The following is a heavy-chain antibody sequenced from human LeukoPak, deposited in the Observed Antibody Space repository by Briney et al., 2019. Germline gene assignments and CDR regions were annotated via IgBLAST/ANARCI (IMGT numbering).Heavy chain of an antibody. CDR2: ISGSGGST. J-gene: IGHJ3*02. CDR1: GFTFSSYA. D-gene: IGHD3-9*01. Sequence: PGGSLRLSCAASGFTFSSYAMSWVRQAPGKGLGWVSAISGSGGSTYYADSVKGRFTISRDNSKNTLYLQMNSLRAEDTAVYYCAKSATPIQLRYFDPYYLVAFDIWGQGTMVTVSS. V-gene: IGHV3-23*01. CDR3: AKSATPIQLRYFDPYYLVAFDI.